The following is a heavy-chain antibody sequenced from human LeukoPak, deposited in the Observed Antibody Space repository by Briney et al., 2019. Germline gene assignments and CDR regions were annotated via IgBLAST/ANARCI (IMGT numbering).Heavy chain of an antibody. D-gene: IGHD1-14*01. V-gene: IGHV3-23*01. CDR3: AKEATASYRISAFDV. Sequence: GGSLRLSCVGSGLTFGNYAMSWVRQGLGKGLEWVSSLSGSGTIMNYAASVKGRFTISRDNSKSTLYLQLNNLGAEDTALYYCAKEATASYRISAFDVWGHGTMVIVSS. CDR1: GLTFGNYA. CDR2: LSGSGTIM. J-gene: IGHJ3*01.